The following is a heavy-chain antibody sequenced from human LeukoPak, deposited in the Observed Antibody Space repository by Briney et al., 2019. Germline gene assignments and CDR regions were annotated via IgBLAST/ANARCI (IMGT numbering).Heavy chain of an antibody. J-gene: IGHJ4*02. CDR1: GFTFSSYS. D-gene: IGHD2-15*01. CDR2: ISSSSSYI. CDR3: ARSGGSCYDY. Sequence: GGSLRLSCAASGFTFSSYSMSWVRQAPGKGLEWVSSISSSSSYIYYADSVKGRFTISRDNAKNSLYLQMNSLRAEDTAVYYCARSGGSCYDYWGQGTLVTVSS. V-gene: IGHV3-21*01.